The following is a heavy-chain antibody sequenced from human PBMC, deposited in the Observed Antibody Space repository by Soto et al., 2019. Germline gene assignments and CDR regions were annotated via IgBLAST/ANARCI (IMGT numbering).Heavy chain of an antibody. CDR3: AMTVIAPSPYLDH. V-gene: IGHV4-4*07. J-gene: IGHJ4*02. CDR1: GDSISRKY. CDR2: IYTTGAT. D-gene: IGHD4-17*01. Sequence: QVQLQESGPGLVKPSETLSLTCSVSGDSISRKYWSWLRQPAGGGREWIGRIYTTGATNYNSSLKSRVSMSVDTSKNQFSLRLTSVTAADTAVYFCAMTVIAPSPYLDHWGQGLLVTVSS.